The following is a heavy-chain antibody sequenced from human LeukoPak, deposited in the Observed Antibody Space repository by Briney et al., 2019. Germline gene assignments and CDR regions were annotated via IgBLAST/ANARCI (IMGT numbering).Heavy chain of an antibody. J-gene: IGHJ4*02. D-gene: IGHD3-16*01. CDR1: GGSVRSGSYY. Sequence: SETLSLSCSVSGGSVRSGSYYWAWIRQPPGKGLEWIGYIFHNGSTNYNPSLKSRVTISIDPSTNQFSPRLNSVAAADTAVYFCARGGDYIWGAFRPIDYWGQGSLVIVSS. V-gene: IGHV4-61*01. CDR2: IFHNGST. CDR3: ARGGDYIWGAFRPIDY.